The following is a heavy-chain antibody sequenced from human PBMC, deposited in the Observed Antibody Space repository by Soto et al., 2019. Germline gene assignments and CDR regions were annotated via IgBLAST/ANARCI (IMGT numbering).Heavy chain of an antibody. CDR2: VYYTGTT. J-gene: IGHJ5*02. V-gene: IGHV4-59*01. CDR3: ARDTVLTGMFDL. D-gene: IGHD4-17*01. CDR1: GGSIGSYH. Sequence: LSLTCTVSGGSIGSYHWSWVRQPPGKGLEWIASVYYTGTTNYNPSLGSRVTISIDAPENQISLKLTSVTAADTAFYYCARDTVLTGMFDLWGQGTLVTVS.